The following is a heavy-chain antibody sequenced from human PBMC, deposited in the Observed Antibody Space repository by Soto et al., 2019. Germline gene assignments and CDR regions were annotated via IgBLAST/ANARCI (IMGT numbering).Heavy chain of an antibody. Sequence: SLTCGVSDYSIRTGYYWAWIRQSPTRGLEWIGSISHSGGSSYNPSLESRATISLDTSKNQFFLTMTSVTAADTAIYYCAREGPHKWGFGFDSCAQRLLVTVSS. J-gene: IGHJ4*02. CDR1: DYSIRTGYY. V-gene: IGHV4-38-2*02. CDR3: AREGPHKWGFGFDS. D-gene: IGHD7-27*01. CDR2: ISHSGGS.